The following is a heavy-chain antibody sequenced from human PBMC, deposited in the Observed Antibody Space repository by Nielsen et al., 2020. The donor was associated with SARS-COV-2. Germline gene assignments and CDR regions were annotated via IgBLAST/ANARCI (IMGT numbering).Heavy chain of an antibody. V-gene: IGHV4-39*01. J-gene: IGHJ3*02. CDR2: IYYSGST. CDR3: ARFSIGFGENYAFDI. CDR1: GGSISSSRYY. D-gene: IGHD3-10*01. Sequence: SETLSLTCTVSGGSISSSRYYWGWIRQPPGKGLEWIGSIYYSGSTYYNPFLKSRVTISVDTSKNQVSLKLSSVTAADTAVYYCARFSIGFGENYAFDIWGQGTMVTVSS.